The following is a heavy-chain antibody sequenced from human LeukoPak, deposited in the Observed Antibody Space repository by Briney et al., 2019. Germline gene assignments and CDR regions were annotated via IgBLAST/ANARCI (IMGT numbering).Heavy chain of an antibody. Sequence: GGSLRLSCEASGFTFGNYAIHWVRQAPGKGLEWVAFIRYDGGDKYYGDSVKGRFTISRDDSKNTLFLQMNSLKVEDTAIYFCSSLGRGRYCSDTTCSDFYFMDVWGTGTTVIVSS. V-gene: IGHV3-30*02. D-gene: IGHD2-2*01. J-gene: IGHJ6*03. CDR3: SSLGRGRYCSDTTCSDFYFMDV. CDR1: GFTFGNYA. CDR2: IRYDGGDK.